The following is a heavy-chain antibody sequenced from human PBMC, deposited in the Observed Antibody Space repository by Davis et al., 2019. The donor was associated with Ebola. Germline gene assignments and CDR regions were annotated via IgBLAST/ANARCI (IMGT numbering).Heavy chain of an antibody. D-gene: IGHD6-13*01. V-gene: IGHV1-46*01. CDR2: INPSGGST. J-gene: IGHJ4*02. Sequence: ASVKVSCKASGYTFTSYYMHWVRQAPGQGLEWMGIINPSGGSTSYAQKFQGRVTMTRDTSISTAYMELSRLRSDDTAVYYCARAEGIAAAFDYWGQGTLVTVSS. CDR1: GYTFTSYY. CDR3: ARAEGIAAAFDY.